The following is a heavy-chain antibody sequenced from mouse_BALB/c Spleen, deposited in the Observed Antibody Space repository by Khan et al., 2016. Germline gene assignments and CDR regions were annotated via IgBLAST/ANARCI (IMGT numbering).Heavy chain of an antibody. CDR3: VIHAYYTYGDYAMDY. D-gene: IGHD2-14*01. CDR2: TRSKSNNYAT. Sequence: EVQLVESGGGLVQPKGSLKLSCAASGFTFNTYAMNWVRQAPGKGLEWVARTRSKSNNYATYYADSVKDRFTISRDDSQSMLYLQMNNLKTEDTAMYYAVIHAYYTYGDYAMDYWRQGTSFTVSS. CDR1: GFTFNTYA. J-gene: IGHJ4*01. V-gene: IGHV10-1*02.